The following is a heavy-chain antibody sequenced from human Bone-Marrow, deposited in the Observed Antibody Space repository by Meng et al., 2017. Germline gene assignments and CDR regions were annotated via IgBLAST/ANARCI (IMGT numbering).Heavy chain of an antibody. J-gene: IGHJ5*02. CDR3: ARGVVRNWNYLP. Sequence: QVHLHQSGAGLLKPSETLSLTCAVYGGSFSGYYWSWIRQPPGKGLEWIGEINHSGSTNYNPSLKSRVTISVDTSKNQFSLKLSSVTAADTAVYYCARGVVRNWNYLPWGQGTLVTVSS. D-gene: IGHD1-7*01. CDR2: INHSGST. V-gene: IGHV4-34*01. CDR1: GGSFSGYY.